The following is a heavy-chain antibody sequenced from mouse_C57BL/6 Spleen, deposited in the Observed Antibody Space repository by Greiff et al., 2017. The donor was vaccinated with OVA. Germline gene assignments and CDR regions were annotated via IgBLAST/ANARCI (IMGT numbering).Heavy chain of an antibody. CDR1: GYTFTSYW. Sequence: QVHVKQSGAELAKPGASVKLSCKASGYTFTSYWMHWVKQRPGQGLEWIGYINPSSGYTKYNQKFKDKATLTADKSSSTAYMQLSSLTNEDSAVYYCARGDITTVWYFDVWGTGTTVTVSS. V-gene: IGHV1-7*01. CDR3: ARGDITTVWYFDV. CDR2: INPSSGYT. D-gene: IGHD1-1*01. J-gene: IGHJ1*03.